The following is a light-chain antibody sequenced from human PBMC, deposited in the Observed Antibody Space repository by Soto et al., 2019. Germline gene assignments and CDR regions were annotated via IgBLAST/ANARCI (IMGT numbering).Light chain of an antibody. V-gene: IGKV3-20*01. CDR3: QQYDSSPWT. Sequence: EIVLTQSPGTLSLSPGERATLSCRASQSVSSSYLAWYQQKPGQTPRLLIYGESSRATGIPDRFSGSGSGTDFTLNISRLEPEEFAVYYCQQYDSSPWTFGQGIMVEIK. J-gene: IGKJ1*01. CDR2: GES. CDR1: QSVSSSY.